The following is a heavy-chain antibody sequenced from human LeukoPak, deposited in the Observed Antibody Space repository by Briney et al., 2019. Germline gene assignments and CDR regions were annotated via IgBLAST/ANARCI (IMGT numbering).Heavy chain of an antibody. V-gene: IGHV1-2*02. CDR2: INPNSGGT. CDR1: GYTFTGYY. D-gene: IGHD6-13*01. J-gene: IGHJ4*02. CDR3: ARGTGYSSSWYGVYFDY. Sequence: ASVKVSCKASGYTFTGYYMHWVRQAPGQGLEWMGWINPNSGGTNYAQKFQGRVTMTRDTSISTAYMELSSLRSEDTAVYYCARGTGYSSSWYGVYFDYWGQGALVTVSS.